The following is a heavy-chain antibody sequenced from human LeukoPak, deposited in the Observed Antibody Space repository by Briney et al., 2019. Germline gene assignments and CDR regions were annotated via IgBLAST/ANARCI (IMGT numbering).Heavy chain of an antibody. V-gene: IGHV5-51*01. Sequence: GESLKISCKGSGYSFTSYWIGWVLQMPGKGLEWMVLIYPGDSDTRYSPSFQGQVTISADKSISTAYLQWSSLKASDTAIYYCARHFNWFDPWGQGTLVTVSS. CDR3: ARHFNWFDP. J-gene: IGHJ5*02. CDR1: GYSFTSYW. CDR2: IYPGDSDT.